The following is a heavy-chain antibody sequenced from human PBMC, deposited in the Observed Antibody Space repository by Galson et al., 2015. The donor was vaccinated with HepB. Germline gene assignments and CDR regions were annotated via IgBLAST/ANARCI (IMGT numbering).Heavy chain of an antibody. CDR2: IGHDGTYR. V-gene: IGHV3-33*01. Sequence: SLRLSCAASGFSFMTYGMHWVRQAPGKGLEWVALIGHDGTYRVYGDSVKGRFTISRDNSKKTLYLELNSLRAGDTAVYYCARDIGRGNYMDVGGTGTTVTVSS. CDR1: GFSFMTYG. D-gene: IGHD2-15*01. J-gene: IGHJ6*03. CDR3: ARDIGRGNYMDV.